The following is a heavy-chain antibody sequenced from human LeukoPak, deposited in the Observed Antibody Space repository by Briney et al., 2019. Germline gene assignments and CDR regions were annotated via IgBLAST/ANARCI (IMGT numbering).Heavy chain of an antibody. Sequence: PSESLSLTCTVSGGSISSSSYYWGWIRQPPGKGLEWIGSIYYSGSTYYNPSLKSRVTISVDTSKNQFSLKLSSVTAADTAVYYCGGGTKLNDYWGQGTLVTVSS. CDR3: GGGTKLNDY. J-gene: IGHJ4*02. V-gene: IGHV4-39*01. CDR1: GGSISSSSYY. D-gene: IGHD2-15*01. CDR2: IYYSGST.